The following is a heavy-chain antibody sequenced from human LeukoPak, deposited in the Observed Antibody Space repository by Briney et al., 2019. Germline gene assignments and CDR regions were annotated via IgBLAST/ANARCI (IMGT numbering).Heavy chain of an antibody. CDR3: ASVGSSGYYGISFAFDI. J-gene: IGHJ3*02. D-gene: IGHD3-22*01. V-gene: IGHV1-2*02. Sequence: ASVTVSCKASGYTFTGYYMHWVRQAPGQGLEWMGWINPNSGGTNYAQKFQGRVTMTRDTSISTAYMELSRLRSDDTAVYYCASVGSSGYYGISFAFDIWGQGRMVTVSS. CDR2: INPNSGGT. CDR1: GYTFTGYY.